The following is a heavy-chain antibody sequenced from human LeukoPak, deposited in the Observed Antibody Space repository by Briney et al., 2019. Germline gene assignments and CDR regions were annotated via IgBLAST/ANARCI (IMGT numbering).Heavy chain of an antibody. J-gene: IGHJ4*02. Sequence: GASVTVSCRTSGYSFTDYIIAWVRQAPGQGLEGLGWIGTYDGHTSYAQKVQGRVTMTTDTSATTAYLELRSLTSDDTALYYCARLMDNNYDGSAFDYWGQGTLVTVSS. D-gene: IGHD3-22*01. CDR1: GYSFTDYI. CDR2: IGTYDGHT. CDR3: ARLMDNNYDGSAFDY. V-gene: IGHV1-18*01.